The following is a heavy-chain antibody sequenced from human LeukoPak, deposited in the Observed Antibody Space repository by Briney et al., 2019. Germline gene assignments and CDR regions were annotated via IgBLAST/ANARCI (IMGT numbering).Heavy chain of an antibody. CDR2: IIPIFGTA. D-gene: IGHD2-2*01. J-gene: IGHJ6*03. CDR1: GYTFTGYY. V-gene: IGHV1-69*13. Sequence: ASVKVSCKASGYTFTGYYMHWVRQAPGQGLEWMGGIIPIFGTANYAQKFQGRVTITADESTSTAYMELSSLRSEDTAVYYCARDYLLPAAPPRGYYYYYMDVWGKGTTVTVSS. CDR3: ARDYLLPAAPPRGYYYYYMDV.